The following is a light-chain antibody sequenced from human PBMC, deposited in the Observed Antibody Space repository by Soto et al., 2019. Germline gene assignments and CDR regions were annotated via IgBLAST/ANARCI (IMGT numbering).Light chain of an antibody. CDR3: QQYIDWPMYT. CDR2: GAS. Sequence: EIVMTQSPATLSVSPGQRATLSCRASQSISNSLAWYQQKPGQAPRLLIYGASTRATATPARFSGSGFGTEFTLTISSLQSEDFAVYYCQQYIDWPMYTFGQGTRLEIK. J-gene: IGKJ2*01. CDR1: QSISNS. V-gene: IGKV3-15*01.